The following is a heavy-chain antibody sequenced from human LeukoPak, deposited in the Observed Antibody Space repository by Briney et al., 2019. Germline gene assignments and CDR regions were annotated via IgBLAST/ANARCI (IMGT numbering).Heavy chain of an antibody. CDR2: IYTRGST. Sequence: PSETLSLTCTVSGGSINNYYWSWIRQPAGKGLEWIGRIYTRGSTNYNPSLKSRVTMSVDTSKNQFSLKLSSVTAADTAVYYCARGDSGSYYDSSGSISYYFDYWGQGTLVTVSS. D-gene: IGHD3-22*01. CDR1: GGSINNYY. V-gene: IGHV4-4*07. J-gene: IGHJ4*02. CDR3: ARGDSGSYYDSSGSISYYFDY.